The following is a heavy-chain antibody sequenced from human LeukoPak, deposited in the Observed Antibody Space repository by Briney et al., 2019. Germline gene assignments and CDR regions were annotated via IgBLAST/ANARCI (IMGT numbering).Heavy chain of an antibody. D-gene: IGHD6-6*01. Sequence: PGGSLRLSCAASGFTFSDFFMGWIRQAPGKGLEWVSSISSSSSYIYYADSVKGRFTISRDNAKNSLYLQMNSLRAEDTAVYYCARDRAAPNKRNDYWGQGTLVTVSS. V-gene: IGHV3-11*06. CDR1: GFTFSDFF. J-gene: IGHJ4*02. CDR3: ARDRAAPNKRNDY. CDR2: ISSSSSYI.